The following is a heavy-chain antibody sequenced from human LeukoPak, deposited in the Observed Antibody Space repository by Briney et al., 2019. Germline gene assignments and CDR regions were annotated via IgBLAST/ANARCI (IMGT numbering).Heavy chain of an antibody. V-gene: IGHV3-53*01. CDR2: IYSGGST. CDR3: AKGYNYAYEY. J-gene: IGHJ4*02. Sequence: GGSLRLSCAASGFTVSSSYMSWVRQAPGKGLEWVSLIYSGGSTYYAASVKGRFTISRDNSKNTLYLQMNSLRPEDTAVYSCAKGYNYAYEYWGQRTLVTVSS. D-gene: IGHD5-18*01. CDR1: GFTVSSSY.